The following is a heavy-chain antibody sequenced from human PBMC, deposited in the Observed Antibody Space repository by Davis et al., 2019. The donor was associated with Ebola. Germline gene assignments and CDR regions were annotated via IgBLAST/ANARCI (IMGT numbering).Heavy chain of an antibody. D-gene: IGHD5-12*01. Sequence: PSETLSLTCTVSGGSISNYYWSWIRLPPGKGLEWIGSIYYSGSTNYNPSLKSRVTISVDTSKNQFSLKLSSVTAADTAVYYCARGTIVATGNYYYYGMDVWGQGTTVTVSS. CDR3: ARGTIVATGNYYYYGMDV. CDR2: IYYSGST. J-gene: IGHJ6*02. CDR1: GGSISNYY. V-gene: IGHV4-59*01.